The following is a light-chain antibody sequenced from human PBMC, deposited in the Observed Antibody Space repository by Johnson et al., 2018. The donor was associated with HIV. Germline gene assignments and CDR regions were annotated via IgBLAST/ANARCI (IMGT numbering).Light chain of an antibody. CDR2: ENN. V-gene: IGLV1-51*02. J-gene: IGLJ1*01. Sequence: LTQSPSVSAAPGQKVTISCSGSSSNIGNNYVSWYQQLPGTAPKLLIYENNKRPSGIPDRFSGSKSGTSATLGITGLQTGDEADYYCGTWDSSLSAYVFGTGTKVTVL. CDR1: SSNIGNNY. CDR3: GTWDSSLSAYV.